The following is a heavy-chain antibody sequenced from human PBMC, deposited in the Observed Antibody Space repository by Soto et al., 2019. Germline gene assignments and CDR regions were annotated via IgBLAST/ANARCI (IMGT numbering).Heavy chain of an antibody. Sequence: EVQLLESGGGLVQPGESLRLSCAASGFTFSYYWMHWVRQAPGMGLVWVSRIHSDGSSTTYADSVKGRFTISRDNARNTLYLQMTSLRAEDTAVYYCARVDRGAFDLWGQGTVLTVSS. J-gene: IGHJ3*01. CDR3: ARVDRGAFDL. CDR2: IHSDGSST. D-gene: IGHD1-26*01. V-gene: IGHV3-74*01. CDR1: GFTFSYYW.